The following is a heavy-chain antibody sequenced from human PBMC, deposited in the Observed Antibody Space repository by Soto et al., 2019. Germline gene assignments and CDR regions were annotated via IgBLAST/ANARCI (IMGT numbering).Heavy chain of an antibody. Sequence: VASVKVSCKASGYTFTSYAMHWVRQAPGQRLEWMGWINAGNGNTKYSQKFQGRVTITRDTSASTAYMELSSLRSEDTAVYYCARDQVQLWPYYYGMDVWGQGTTVTVSS. CDR3: ARDQVQLWPYYYGMDV. V-gene: IGHV1-3*01. D-gene: IGHD5-18*01. J-gene: IGHJ6*02. CDR1: GYTFTSYA. CDR2: INAGNGNT.